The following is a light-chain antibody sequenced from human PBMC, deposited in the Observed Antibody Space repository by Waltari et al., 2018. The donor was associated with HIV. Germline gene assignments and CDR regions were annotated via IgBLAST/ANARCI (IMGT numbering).Light chain of an antibody. Sequence: QSVLTQPPSVSGAPGQRVTISCTGSSSNIGAGYDVHWYQQLPGTAPKRLIYGNSNRPSGVPDRFSGSKSGTSASLAITGLQAEDEADYYCQSYDSSLSGSNVFGTGTKVTVL. J-gene: IGLJ1*01. CDR1: SSNIGAGYD. CDR2: GNS. CDR3: QSYDSSLSGSNV. V-gene: IGLV1-40*01.